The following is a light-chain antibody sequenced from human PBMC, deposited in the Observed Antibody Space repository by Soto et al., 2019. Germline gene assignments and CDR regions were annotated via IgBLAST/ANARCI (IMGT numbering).Light chain of an antibody. CDR2: GAS. Sequence: EIVLTQSPGTLSLSPGDRATLSCRASQSVGSNYLAWYQQKPGQAPRLLIYGASSRAIGIPDRFSGSGSGTDFTLIISRLEPEDFAVYYCQHYGTSLPLTFGGGTKVEIK. CDR3: QHYGTSLPLT. J-gene: IGKJ4*01. V-gene: IGKV3-20*01. CDR1: QSVGSNY.